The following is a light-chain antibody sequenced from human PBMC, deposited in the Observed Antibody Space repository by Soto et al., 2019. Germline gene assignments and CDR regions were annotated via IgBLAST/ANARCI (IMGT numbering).Light chain of an antibody. J-gene: IGLJ2*01. Sequence: QSVLTQPPSVSAAPGQKVTISCSGSSSNIGNNYVSWYQQLPGTAPKRLIYDNNKRPSGIPDRFSGSKSGTSATLGITGLQTGDEADYYCGTWDSSLSAVVFGGGTMLTVL. CDR1: SSNIGNNY. V-gene: IGLV1-51*01. CDR3: GTWDSSLSAVV. CDR2: DNN.